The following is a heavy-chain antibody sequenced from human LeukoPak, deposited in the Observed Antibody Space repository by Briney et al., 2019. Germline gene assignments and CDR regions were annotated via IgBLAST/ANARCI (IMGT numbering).Heavy chain of an antibody. Sequence: GGSLRLSCAASGFTFSSYAMSWVRQAPGKGLEWVSAISGSGGSTYYADSVKGRFTISRDNSKNTLYLQMNSLRAEDTAVYYCARDRLRDGYNGYFDYWGQGTLVTVSS. CDR1: GFTFSSYA. D-gene: IGHD5-12*01. CDR2: ISGSGGST. V-gene: IGHV3-23*01. CDR3: ARDRLRDGYNGYFDY. J-gene: IGHJ4*02.